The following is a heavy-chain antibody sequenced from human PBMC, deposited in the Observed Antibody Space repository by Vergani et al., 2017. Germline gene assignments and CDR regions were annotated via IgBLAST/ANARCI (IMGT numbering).Heavy chain of an antibody. CDR2: IYYSGIT. J-gene: IGHJ5*02. CDR1: GGSISSGGYY. D-gene: IGHD5-12*01. V-gene: IGHV4-31*03. Sequence: QVQLQESGPGLVKPSQTLSLTCTVSGGSISSGGYYWSWIRQHPGKGLEWIGYIYYSGITYYNPSLKSRVTISVDTSKNQFSLKLSSVTAADTAVYYCARDNSGYDYNWFDPWGQGTLVTVSS. CDR3: ARDNSGYDYNWFDP.